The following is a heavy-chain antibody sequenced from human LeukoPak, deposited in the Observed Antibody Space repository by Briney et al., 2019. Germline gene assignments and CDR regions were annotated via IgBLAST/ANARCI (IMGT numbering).Heavy chain of an antibody. Sequence: ETLSLTCAVYGGSFSGYYWSWIRQPPGKGLEWIGEINHSGSTNYNPSLKSRVTISLDTSRNQFSLKLNSVTAADTAVYYCAKSNGYGLVDIWGQGTMVTVSS. V-gene: IGHV4-34*01. CDR3: AKSNGYGLVDI. D-gene: IGHD3-10*01. J-gene: IGHJ3*02. CDR1: GGSFSGYY. CDR2: INHSGST.